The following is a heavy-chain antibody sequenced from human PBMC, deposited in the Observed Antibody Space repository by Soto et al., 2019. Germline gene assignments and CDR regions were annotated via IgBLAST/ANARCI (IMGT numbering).Heavy chain of an antibody. V-gene: IGHV4-31*03. CDR1: GGSISSGGYY. Sequence: QVQLQESGPGLVKPSQTLSLTCTVSGGSISSGGYYWSWIRQHPGKGLEWIGYINYSVSTYYNPSPNSRITTSLDESKNQFSQKLSVVTAADTAVYYCAREPGVWGQGTLVTVSS. CDR2: INYSVST. D-gene: IGHD3-10*01. J-gene: IGHJ4*02. CDR3: AREPGV.